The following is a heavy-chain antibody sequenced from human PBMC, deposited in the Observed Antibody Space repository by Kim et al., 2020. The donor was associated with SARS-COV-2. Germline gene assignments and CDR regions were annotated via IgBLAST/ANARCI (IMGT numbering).Heavy chain of an antibody. CDR3: ARPPTTGTTLGAFDI. J-gene: IGHJ3*02. D-gene: IGHD4-17*01. V-gene: IGHV4-39*01. Sequence: SLKIRVTISVDTSKSQCSLKLSSVTAADTSVYYCARPPTTGTTLGAFDIWGQGTMVTVSS.